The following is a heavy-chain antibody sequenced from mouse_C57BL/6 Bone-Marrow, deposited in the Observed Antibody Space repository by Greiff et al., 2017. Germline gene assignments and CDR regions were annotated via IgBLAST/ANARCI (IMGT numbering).Heavy chain of an antibody. J-gene: IGHJ4*01. CDR1: GYAFTNYL. CDR2: INPGSGGT. CDR3: AREAMDY. Sequence: QVQLKQSGAELVRPGTSVKVSCKASGYAFTNYLIEWVKQRPGQGLEWIGLINPGSGGTNYNEKFKGKATLTADKSSSTAYMQLSSLTSEDSAVYFCAREAMDYWGQGTSVTVSS. V-gene: IGHV1-54*01.